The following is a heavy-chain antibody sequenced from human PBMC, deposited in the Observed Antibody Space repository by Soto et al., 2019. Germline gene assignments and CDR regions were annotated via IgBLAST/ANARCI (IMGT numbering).Heavy chain of an antibody. CDR1: GGSISSGGYS. J-gene: IGHJ4*02. Sequence: SETLSLTCAVSGGSISSGGYSWSWIRQPPGKGLEWIGYIYHNGGTYYNPSLKSRVTISVDRSKNQFSLKLMSVTAADTAVYYFVRDGTSGGVIGFDSWRQAPPVTVS. CDR2: IYHNGGT. D-gene: IGHD1-1*01. CDR3: VRDGTSGGVIGFDS. V-gene: IGHV4-30-2*01.